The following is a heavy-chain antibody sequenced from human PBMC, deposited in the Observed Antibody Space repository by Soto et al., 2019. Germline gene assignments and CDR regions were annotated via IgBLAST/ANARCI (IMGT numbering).Heavy chain of an antibody. Sequence: SETLSLTCTVSGGSIISSNYYWGWIRQPPGKGLEWIGSLYYSGSTYYNPSLKSRVTTSVDTSKNQFSLKLSSVTAADTAVYYCARPYYDILTGHPYYFDYWGQGALVTVSS. CDR3: ARPYYDILTGHPYYFDY. CDR1: GGSIISSNYY. CDR2: LYYSGST. V-gene: IGHV4-39*01. J-gene: IGHJ4*02. D-gene: IGHD3-9*01.